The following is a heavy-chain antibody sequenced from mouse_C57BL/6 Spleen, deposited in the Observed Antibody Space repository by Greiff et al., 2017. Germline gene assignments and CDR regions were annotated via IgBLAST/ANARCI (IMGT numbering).Heavy chain of an antibody. CDR1: GYAFTNYL. CDR2: INPGSGGT. D-gene: IGHD2-14*01. Sequence: QVQLKESGAELVRPGTSVKVSCKASGYAFTNYLIEWVKQRPGQGLEWIGVINPGSGGTNYNEKFKGKATLTADKSSSTAYMQLSSLTSEDSAVYFCARSIGAYWGQGTLVTVSA. CDR3: ARSIGAY. J-gene: IGHJ3*01. V-gene: IGHV1-54*01.